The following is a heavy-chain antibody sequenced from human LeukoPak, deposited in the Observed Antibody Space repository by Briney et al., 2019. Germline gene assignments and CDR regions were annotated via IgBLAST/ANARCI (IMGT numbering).Heavy chain of an antibody. CDR2: MTGSSGTI. V-gene: IGHV3-48*01. CDR1: GFSFSSYA. J-gene: IGHJ3*02. Sequence: PGGSLRLSCAASGFSFSSYAMNWVRQAPGKGLEWLSFMTGSSGTIYYADSVKGRFTISRDNAESSLYLQMNSLRGEDTAVYYCARVGDMEAFDIWGQGTRVTVSS. CDR3: ARVGDMEAFDI. D-gene: IGHD3-16*01.